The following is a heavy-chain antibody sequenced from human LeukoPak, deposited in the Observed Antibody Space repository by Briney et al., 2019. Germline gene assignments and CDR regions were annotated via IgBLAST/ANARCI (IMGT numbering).Heavy chain of an antibody. CDR3: ASAPSEIGGYYPEYFRG. J-gene: IGHJ1*01. Sequence: PGGSLRLSCAASGFTFRTYWMRWVRQAPGKGVLWVSRIKSDGSTTYAEYVKGRFTISRDNAKKTVSLQMNSLRPEDTGVYYCASAPSEIGGYYPEYFRGWGQGSLVTVSS. D-gene: IGHD3-22*01. CDR2: IKSDGST. CDR1: GFTFRTYW. V-gene: IGHV3-74*01.